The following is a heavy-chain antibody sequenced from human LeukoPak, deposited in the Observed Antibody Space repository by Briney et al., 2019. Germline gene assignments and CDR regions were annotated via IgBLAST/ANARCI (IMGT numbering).Heavy chain of an antibody. CDR3: ARDRGYGDYVG. D-gene: IGHD4-17*01. J-gene: IGHJ4*02. CDR2: ISSSSSYI. CDR1: GFTFSSYS. Sequence: GGSLRLSCAASGFTFSSYSMNWVRQAPGKGLEWVSSISSSSSYIYYADSVKGRFTISRDNAKSSLYLQMNSLRAEDTAVYYCARDRGYGDYVGWGQGTLVTVSS. V-gene: IGHV3-21*04.